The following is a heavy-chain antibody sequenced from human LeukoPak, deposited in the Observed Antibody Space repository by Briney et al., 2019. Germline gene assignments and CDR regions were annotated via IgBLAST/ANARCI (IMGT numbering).Heavy chain of an antibody. CDR2: IYYSGNT. V-gene: IGHV4-39*01. CDR1: GGSISSSNSY. J-gene: IGHJ4*02. CDR3: ARAMSIAARLQTIFDY. D-gene: IGHD6-6*01. Sequence: SETLSLTCTVSGGSISSSNSYWGWIRQPPGKGLEWIGSIYYSGNTYYNASLKSQVSISIDTSKNRFSLRLTSVTAADTAVYYCARAMSIAARLQTIFDYWGQGTLVTVSS.